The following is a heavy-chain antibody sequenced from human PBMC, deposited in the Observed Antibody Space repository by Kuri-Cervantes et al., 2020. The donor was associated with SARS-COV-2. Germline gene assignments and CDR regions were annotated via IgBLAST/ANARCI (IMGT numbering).Heavy chain of an antibody. CDR2: IYSGGST. J-gene: IGHJ4*02. Sequence: LSLTCAASGFTVSSNYMSWVRQAPGKGLEWVSVIYSGGSTYYADSVKGRFTISRDNSKNTLYLQMNSLRAEDTAVYYCARDLGGYFDYWGQGTLVTVSS. CDR3: ARDLGGYFDY. V-gene: IGHV3-66*01. CDR1: GFTVSSNY. D-gene: IGHD3-10*01.